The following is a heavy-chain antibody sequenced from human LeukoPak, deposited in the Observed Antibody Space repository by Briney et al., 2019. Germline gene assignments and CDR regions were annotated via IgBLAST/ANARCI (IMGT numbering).Heavy chain of an antibody. J-gene: IGHJ4*02. D-gene: IGHD3-22*01. V-gene: IGHV3-7*01. Sequence: GGSLRLACAASGFTSSSVWMSWVRQAPGRGLEWVANINQDGSEKYYVDSVKGRFTISRDNAKNSLYLQMNSLRAEDTAVYYCARDIDDSSGYYDYWGQGTLVTVSS. CDR2: INQDGSEK. CDR3: ARDIDDSSGYYDY. CDR1: GFTSSSVW.